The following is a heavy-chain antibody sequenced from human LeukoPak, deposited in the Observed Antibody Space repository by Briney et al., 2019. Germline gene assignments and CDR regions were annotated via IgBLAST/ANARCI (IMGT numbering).Heavy chain of an antibody. V-gene: IGHV3-23*01. CDR1: GFTFSSYG. Sequence: GGTLRLCCAASGFTFSSYGMSWVRQAPGKGLEWVSAISGGGGSTYYADSVKGRFTISRDNSKNTLYLQMNSLRAEDTAVYYCARIVQWLAAHWGQGTLVTVSS. J-gene: IGHJ4*02. CDR2: ISGGGGST. D-gene: IGHD6-19*01. CDR3: ARIVQWLAAH.